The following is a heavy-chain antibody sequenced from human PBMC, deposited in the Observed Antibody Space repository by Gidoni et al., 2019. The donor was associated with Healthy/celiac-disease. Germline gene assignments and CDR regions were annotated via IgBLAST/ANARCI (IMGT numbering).Heavy chain of an antibody. V-gene: IGHV3-30*18. J-gene: IGHJ5*02. Sequence: QVQLVESGGGVVQPGRSLRPSCAASGFPFSSYGMHWVRQAPGKGLEWVAVISYDGSNKYYADSVKGRFTISRDNSKNTLYLQMNSLRAEDTAVYYCAKGGIAVAPQLNWFDPWGQGTLVTVSS. CDR2: ISYDGSNK. CDR1: GFPFSSYG. D-gene: IGHD6-19*01. CDR3: AKGGIAVAPQLNWFDP.